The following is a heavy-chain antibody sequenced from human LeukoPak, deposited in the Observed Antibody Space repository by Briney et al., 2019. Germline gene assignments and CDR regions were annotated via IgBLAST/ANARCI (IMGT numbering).Heavy chain of an antibody. CDR2: INWNGGST. V-gene: IGHV3-20*04. Sequence: SGGSLRLSCAASGFTFDDYGMSWVRQAPGKGLEWVSGINWNGGSTGYADSVKGRFTISRDNAKNSLYLQMNSLGAEDTALYYRARSGEGYYYDSSGYTYYFDYWGQGTLVTVSS. D-gene: IGHD3-22*01. CDR1: GFTFDDYG. CDR3: ARSGEGYYYDSSGYTYYFDY. J-gene: IGHJ4*02.